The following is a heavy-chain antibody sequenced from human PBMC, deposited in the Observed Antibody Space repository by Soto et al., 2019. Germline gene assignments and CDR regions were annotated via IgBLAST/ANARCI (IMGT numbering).Heavy chain of an antibody. V-gene: IGHV1-69*13. J-gene: IGHJ6*02. CDR3: ARSAQPGGYCSSTSCSLRYYGMDV. Sequence: ASVKVSCKASGGTFSSNAISWVRQAPGQGLEWMGGIIPIFGTANYAQKFQGRVTITADESTSTAYMELSSLRSEDTAVYYCARSAQPGGYCSSTSCSLRYYGMDVWGQGTTVTVSS. CDR1: GGTFSSNA. D-gene: IGHD2-2*01. CDR2: IIPIFGTA.